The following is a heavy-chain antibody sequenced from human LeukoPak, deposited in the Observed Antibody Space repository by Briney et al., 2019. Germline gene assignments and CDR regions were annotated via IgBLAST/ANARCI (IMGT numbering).Heavy chain of an antibody. Sequence: ASVKVSCKASGYTFNSYGISWVRQAPGQGLEWMGWISNGDTNYAQKLQGRVTMTTDTSTSTAYMELRSLRSDDTAVYYCARSKSSGWYMFDYWGQGTLVTVSS. D-gene: IGHD6-19*01. CDR2: ISNGDT. V-gene: IGHV1-18*01. CDR3: ARSKSSGWYMFDY. CDR1: GYTFNSYG. J-gene: IGHJ4*02.